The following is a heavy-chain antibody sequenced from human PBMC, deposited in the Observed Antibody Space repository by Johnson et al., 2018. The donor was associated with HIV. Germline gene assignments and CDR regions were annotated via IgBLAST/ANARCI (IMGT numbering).Heavy chain of an antibody. CDR2: SNSDGSST. CDR3: ARASGYYLSDAFDI. CDR1: GFIFSRSW. V-gene: IGHV3-74*01. Sequence: VQLVESGGGLVQPGGSLRLSCAASGFIFSRSWMHWVRQVPGKGLVWVSRSNSDGSSTTYADSVKGRFTISRDKAKNTLHLQMNSLRAEDTAVYYCARASGYYLSDAFDIWGQGTMVTVSS. J-gene: IGHJ3*02. D-gene: IGHD3-22*01.